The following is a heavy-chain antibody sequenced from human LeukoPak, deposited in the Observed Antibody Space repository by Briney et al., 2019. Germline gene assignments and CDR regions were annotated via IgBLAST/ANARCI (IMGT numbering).Heavy chain of an antibody. V-gene: IGHV3-21*01. CDR3: ARDPLGYYYDSSGYYQPYYFDY. D-gene: IGHD3-22*01. Sequence: PGGSLRLSCAASGFTFSSYSMNWVRQAPGKGLEWGSSISSSSSYIYYADSVKGRFTISRDNAKNSLYLQMNSLRAEDTAVYYCARDPLGYYYDSSGYYQPYYFDYWGQGTLVTVSS. J-gene: IGHJ4*02. CDR2: ISSSSSYI. CDR1: GFTFSSYS.